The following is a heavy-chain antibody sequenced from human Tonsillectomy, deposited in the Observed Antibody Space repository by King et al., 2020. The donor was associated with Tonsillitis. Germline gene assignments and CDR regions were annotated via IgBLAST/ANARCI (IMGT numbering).Heavy chain of an antibody. Sequence: VQLVESGAEVKKPGESLKISCKGSGYSFTMYWIGWVRQMPGKGLEWMGIIYPGDSDTRYSPSFQGQVTISVDKSINTAYLHWSSLKASDTALYYCARPRRLGGTRAAFDVWGQGTVVTVSS. CDR2: IYPGDSDT. V-gene: IGHV5-51*01. CDR3: ARPRRLGGTRAAFDV. J-gene: IGHJ3*01. D-gene: IGHD1-26*01. CDR1: GYSFTMYW.